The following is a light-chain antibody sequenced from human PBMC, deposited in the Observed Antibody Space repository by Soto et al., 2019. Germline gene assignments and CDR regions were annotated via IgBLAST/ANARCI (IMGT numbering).Light chain of an antibody. J-gene: IGKJ3*01. CDR2: LCS. CDR3: MQALQTPFT. V-gene: IGKV2-28*01. CDR1: QSLLHSNGYNY. Sequence: DIVMTQSPLSLPVTPGEPASISCRSSQSLLHSNGYNYLDWYLQKPGQSPQLLIYLCSNRASGVPDRFSGSGSGTDFTLKINRVEARDVGVYYCMQALQTPFTFGPVTKVDIK.